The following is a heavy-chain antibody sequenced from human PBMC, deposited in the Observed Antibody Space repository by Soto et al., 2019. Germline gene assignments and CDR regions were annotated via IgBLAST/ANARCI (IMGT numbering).Heavy chain of an antibody. CDR3: AGRLTTAAGLDY. D-gene: IGHD3-16*01. V-gene: IGHV3-53*01. CDR2: VHGGGST. J-gene: IGHJ4*02. CDR1: GFTVSNNH. Sequence: VQLVESGGGLIQPGGSLRLSCAASGFTVSNNHMTWVRKAAGKGLELVSFVHGGGSTSYADSVKGRFTISRDTSKNTLYRQMDSLRAEDTAIYYCAGRLTTAAGLDYWGRGTMVTVSS.